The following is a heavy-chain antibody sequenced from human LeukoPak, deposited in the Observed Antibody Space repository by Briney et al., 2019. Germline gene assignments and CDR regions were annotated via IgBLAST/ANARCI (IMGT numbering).Heavy chain of an antibody. CDR3: ARLSDDGGLFDF. CDR2: ISDDGSP. J-gene: IGHJ4*02. D-gene: IGHD3-16*01. CDR1: GGSITTHNFY. Sequence: SETLSLTCTVSGGSITTHNFYWGWVRQPPGKGLTWIGGISDDGSPFYNPSLQSRLTISIDTSKNQFSLRLTSVTAADTALYYCARLSDDGGLFDFWGQGTLVTVSS. V-gene: IGHV4-39*01.